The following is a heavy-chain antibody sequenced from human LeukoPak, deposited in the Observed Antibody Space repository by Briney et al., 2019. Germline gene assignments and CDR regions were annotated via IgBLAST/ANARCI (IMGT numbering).Heavy chain of an antibody. CDR1: GGPFSGYD. J-gene: IGHJ6*03. Sequence: SETLSLTCAVFGGPFSGYDWSWVRQTPGKGLEWIGEINDSGRTNYNPSLKSRVTIRLGTSDNQFSPQLTSVTAADTAVYYCARGLYWTSAGMGICFMDVWGTGTTVAVSS. CDR3: ARGLYWTSAGMGICFMDV. D-gene: IGHD1-1*01. CDR2: INDSGRT. V-gene: IGHV4-34*01.